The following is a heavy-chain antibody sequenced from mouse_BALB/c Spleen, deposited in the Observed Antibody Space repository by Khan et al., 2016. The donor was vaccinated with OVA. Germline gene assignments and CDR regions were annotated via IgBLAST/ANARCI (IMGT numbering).Heavy chain of an antibody. V-gene: IGHV3-2*02. CDR1: GYSITSDYA. D-gene: IGHD1-1*01. CDR3: ARSVTITTVVATDFDY. Sequence: EVQLQESGPGLVKPSQSLSLTCTVTGYSITSDYAWNWLRQFPGNKLEWMGYISYSGRTSYNPSLKSRISITRPTSKKPFFLQLNSVTTEDTATYYCARSVTITTVVATDFDYWGQGTTLTVSS. J-gene: IGHJ2*01. CDR2: ISYSGRT.